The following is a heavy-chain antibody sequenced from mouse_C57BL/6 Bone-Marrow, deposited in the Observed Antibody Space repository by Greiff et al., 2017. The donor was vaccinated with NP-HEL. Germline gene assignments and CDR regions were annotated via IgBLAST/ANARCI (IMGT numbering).Heavy chain of an antibody. Sequence: EVMLVESGGGLVQPGGSLKLSCAASGFTFSDYYMYWVRQTPEQRLEWVAYISNGGGSTYYHDTVKGRFTIARDNAKNTLYLHMSRLKSEDTAMYYFARGCLLPLAYWGQGTLVTVSA. CDR2: ISNGGGST. D-gene: IGHD2-1*01. CDR1: GFTFSDYY. CDR3: ARGCLLPLAY. V-gene: IGHV5-12*01. J-gene: IGHJ3*01.